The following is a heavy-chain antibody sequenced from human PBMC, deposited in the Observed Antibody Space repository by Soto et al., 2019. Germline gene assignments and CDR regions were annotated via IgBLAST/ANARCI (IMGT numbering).Heavy chain of an antibody. J-gene: IGHJ6*02. V-gene: IGHV1-69*13. CDR1: GGTFSSYA. Sequence: GASVKVSCKASGGTFSSYAISWVRQAPGQGLEWMGGIIPIFGTANYAQKFQGRVTITADESTSTAYMELSSLRSEDTAVYYCASVIAAAGYYYYYGMDVWGQGTTVTVPS. CDR3: ASVIAAAGYYYYYGMDV. D-gene: IGHD6-13*01. CDR2: IIPIFGTA.